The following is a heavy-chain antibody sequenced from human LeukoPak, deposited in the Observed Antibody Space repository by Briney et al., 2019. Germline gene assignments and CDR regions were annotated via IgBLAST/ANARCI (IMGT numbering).Heavy chain of an antibody. D-gene: IGHD6-19*01. J-gene: IGHJ4*02. V-gene: IGHV1-46*01. CDR2: INPSGGST. CDR1: GYTFTSYY. CDR3: AREYYCSGWYQYLDY. Sequence: GASVKVSCKASGYTFTSYYMHWVRQAPGQGLEWMGIINPSGGSTSYAQKFQGRVTMTRDTSTSTVYMELSSLRSEDTAVYYCAREYYCSGWYQYLDYWGQGTLVTASS.